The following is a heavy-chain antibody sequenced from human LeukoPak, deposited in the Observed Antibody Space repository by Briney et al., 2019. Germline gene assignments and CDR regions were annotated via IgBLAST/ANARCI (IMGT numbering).Heavy chain of an antibody. D-gene: IGHD3-9*01. V-gene: IGHV4-59*01. Sequence: PSETLSLTCTVSGGSISSYYWSWIRQPPGKGLEWIGYIYYSGSTNYNPSLKSRVTISVDTSKNQFSLKLSSVTAADTAVYYCARVGLLDDILTGRFDYWGQGTLVIVSS. CDR2: IYYSGST. J-gene: IGHJ4*02. CDR1: GGSISSYY. CDR3: ARVGLLDDILTGRFDY.